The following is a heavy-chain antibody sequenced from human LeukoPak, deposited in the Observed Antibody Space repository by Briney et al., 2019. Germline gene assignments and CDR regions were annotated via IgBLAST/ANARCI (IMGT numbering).Heavy chain of an antibody. CDR3: ARHPDCTRTSCYVDYYGMDV. CDR1: GYRFTSYW. J-gene: IGHJ6*02. D-gene: IGHD2-2*01. CDR2: INPGDSDT. V-gene: IGHV5-51*01. Sequence: GESLKISCKGSGYRFTSYWIGWVRQMPGKGLEWMGIINPGDSDTRYSPSFQAQVTISADKSISTAYLQWSSLKASDTAMYYCARHPDCTRTSCYVDYYGMDVWGQGTTVTVSS.